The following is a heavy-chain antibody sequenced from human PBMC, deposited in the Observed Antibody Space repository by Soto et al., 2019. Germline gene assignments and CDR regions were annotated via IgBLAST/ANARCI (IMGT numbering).Heavy chain of an antibody. Sequence: QVQLQESGPGLVKPSQTLSLTCTVSGGSISSGGHYWSWIRQHPGKGLEWIVYIYYSGSTYYNPSLKMRVTISVDTSKNQFPLKLSSVTAADTAVYYCARALALYGDYFQFDYWGQGTLVTVSS. CDR1: GGSISSGGHY. CDR2: IYYSGST. J-gene: IGHJ4*02. V-gene: IGHV4-31*03. CDR3: ARALALYGDYFQFDY. D-gene: IGHD4-17*01.